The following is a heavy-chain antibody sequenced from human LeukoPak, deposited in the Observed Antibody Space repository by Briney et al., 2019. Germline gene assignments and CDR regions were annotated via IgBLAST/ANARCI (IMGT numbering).Heavy chain of an antibody. CDR3: ARVPVGIAAAGTGRYYYGMDV. J-gene: IGHJ6*02. CDR2: ISYDGSNK. Sequence: GGSLRLSCAASGFTFSSYAMHWVRQAPGKGLEWVAVISYDGSNKYYADSVKGRFTISRDNSKNTLYLQMNSLRAEDTAVYYCARVPVGIAAAGTGRYYYGMDVWGQGTRSPSP. D-gene: IGHD6-13*01. CDR1: GFTFSSYA. V-gene: IGHV3-30-3*01.